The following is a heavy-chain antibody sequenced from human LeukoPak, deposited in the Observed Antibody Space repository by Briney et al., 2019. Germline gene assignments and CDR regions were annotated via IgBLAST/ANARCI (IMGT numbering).Heavy chain of an antibody. D-gene: IGHD3-10*01. V-gene: IGHV3-21*04. J-gene: IGHJ4*02. CDR1: GFTFSSYS. Sequence: PGGSLRLSCAASGFTFSSYSMNWVRQAPGKGLEWVSSISSSSSYIYYADSVKGRFTISRDNAKNSLYLQMNSLRAEDTALYYCAKDYGSGSYYRGQPYYFDYWGQGTLVTVSS. CDR2: ISSSSSYI. CDR3: AKDYGSGSYYRGQPYYFDY.